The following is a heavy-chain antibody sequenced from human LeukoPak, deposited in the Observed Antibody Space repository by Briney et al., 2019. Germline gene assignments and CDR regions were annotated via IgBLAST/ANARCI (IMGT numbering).Heavy chain of an antibody. J-gene: IGHJ4*01. CDR2: IRAYNGNT. Sequence: ASVKVSFKASGYTFTSYGICWVRQAPAQGIEWVGWIRAYNGNTNYTQKLQGRVSMTTDTSTSTAYMELRSLRSDDTAVYYCPRAIYGGNSGGHYWGQGTLVTVSS. CDR1: GYTFTSYG. CDR3: PRAIYGGNSGGHY. D-gene: IGHD4-23*01. V-gene: IGHV1-18*01.